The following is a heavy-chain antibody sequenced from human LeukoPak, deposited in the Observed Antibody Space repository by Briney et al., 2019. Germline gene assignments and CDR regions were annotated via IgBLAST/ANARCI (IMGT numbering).Heavy chain of an antibody. CDR1: GYTFTSNY. V-gene: IGHV1-46*01. Sequence: PWASVKASCKASGYTFTSNYMHWVRQAPGRGLERMGVINPTGGSTSYAHKFQGRITLTRDMSTSTDYLELSSLRSDDTAVYYCARDISVRDAAWWFNPWGQGTLVTVSS. D-gene: IGHD5-24*01. J-gene: IGHJ5*02. CDR2: INPTGGST. CDR3: ARDISVRDAAWWFNP.